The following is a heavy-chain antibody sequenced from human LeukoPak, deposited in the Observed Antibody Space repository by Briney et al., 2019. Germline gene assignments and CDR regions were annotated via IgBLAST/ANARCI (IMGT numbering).Heavy chain of an antibody. J-gene: IGHJ4*02. D-gene: IGHD3-22*01. CDR1: GFTFSSYA. V-gene: IGHV3-23*01. CDR2: ISGGGGDT. CDR3: ATHYYDVSGYYYPFDS. Sequence: GGSLRLSCAASGFTFSSYAMSWVRQAPGKGLEWVSAISGGGGDTFYADSVKGRFTISRDNSENTLYLQMDSLRAEDTALYYCATHYYDVSGYYYPFDSWGPGTLVTVSS.